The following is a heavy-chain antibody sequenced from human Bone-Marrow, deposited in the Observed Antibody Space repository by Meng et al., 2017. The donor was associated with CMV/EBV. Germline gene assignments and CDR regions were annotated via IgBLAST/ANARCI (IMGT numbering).Heavy chain of an antibody. Sequence: GESLKISCAASGFTFSGSAMHWVRQAPGKGLEWLALISYDGSTEYHADAVRGRFSISRDNSKNTLYVHMNSLRPEDTAIYYCARDVTTLGYSGMDVWGQGTTVTVSS. CDR3: ARDVTTLGYSGMDV. CDR1: GFTFSGSA. V-gene: IGHV3-30*04. J-gene: IGHJ6*02. D-gene: IGHD4-23*01. CDR2: ISYDGSTE.